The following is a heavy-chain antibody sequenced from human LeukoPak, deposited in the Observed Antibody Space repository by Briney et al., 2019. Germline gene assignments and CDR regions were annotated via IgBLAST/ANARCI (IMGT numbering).Heavy chain of an antibody. D-gene: IGHD3-22*01. CDR1: GYSVSSGYY. V-gene: IGHV4-38-2*02. CDR3: ARSLNYYDSSGGAFDI. CDR2: IFHSGST. Sequence: PSETLSLTCTVSGYSVSSGYYWGWIRQPPGKGLEWIGTIFHSGSTYYNPSLKSRVTISVDTSKNQFSLKLSPVTAADTAVYYCARSLNYYDSSGGAFDIWGQGTMVTVSS. J-gene: IGHJ3*02.